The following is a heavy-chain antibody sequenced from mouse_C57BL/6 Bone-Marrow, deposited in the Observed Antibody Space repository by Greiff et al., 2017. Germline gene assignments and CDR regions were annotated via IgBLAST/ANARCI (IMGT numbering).Heavy chain of an antibody. CDR3: ARDDGYLGY. CDR2: IYPRSGNT. D-gene: IGHD2-3*01. V-gene: IGHV1-81*01. Sequence: QVHVKQSGAELARPGASVKLSCKASGYTFTSYGISWVKQRTGQGLEWVGEIYPRSGNTYYNEKFKGKATLTADKSSSTAYMELRSLTSEDSAVYFCARDDGYLGYWGQGTTLTVSS. J-gene: IGHJ2*01. CDR1: GYTFTSYG.